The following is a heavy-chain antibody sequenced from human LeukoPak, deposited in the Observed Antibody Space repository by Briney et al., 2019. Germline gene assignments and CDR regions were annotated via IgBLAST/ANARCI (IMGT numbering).Heavy chain of an antibody. J-gene: IGHJ4*02. Sequence: GGSLRLSCAASEFTFSSYDIIWVRQAPGKGLEWVSWITGSGGAVKYTDSVKGRFTISRDNAKKSVYLQMNSLRVEDTAVYYCARNGGGLDYWGQGTLVTVSS. CDR2: ITGSGGAV. CDR1: EFTFSSYD. D-gene: IGHD3-16*01. CDR3: ARNGGGLDY. V-gene: IGHV3-48*03.